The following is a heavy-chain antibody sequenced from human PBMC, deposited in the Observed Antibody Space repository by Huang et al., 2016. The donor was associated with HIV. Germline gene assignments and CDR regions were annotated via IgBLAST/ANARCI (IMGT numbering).Heavy chain of an antibody. CDR3: ARVPSGYDSAYYFDY. Sequence: QVQLQQWGAGLLKPSETLSLTCAVYGGSFSGYYWRWIRQPPGKGLEWIGDIKHSVSTNYNPSLKSRVTISVDTSNNQFSLKMTSVTAADTAVYYCARVPSGYDSAYYFDYWGQGTLVTVSS. V-gene: IGHV4-34*01. D-gene: IGHD5-12*01. CDR2: IKHSVST. J-gene: IGHJ4*02. CDR1: GGSFSGYY.